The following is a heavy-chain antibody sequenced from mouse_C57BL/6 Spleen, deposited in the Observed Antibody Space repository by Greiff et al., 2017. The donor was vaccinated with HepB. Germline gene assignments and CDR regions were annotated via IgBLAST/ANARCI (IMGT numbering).Heavy chain of an antibody. CDR2: INPYNGGT. Sequence: EVQLQQSGPVLVKPGASVKMSCKASGYTFTDYYMNWVKQSHGKSLEWIGVINPYNGGTSYNQKFKGKATLTVDKSSSTAYMELNSLTSEDSAVYYCSHSRLAYAMDYWGQGTSVTVSS. CDR3: SHSRLAYAMDY. J-gene: IGHJ4*01. V-gene: IGHV1-19*01. CDR1: GYTFTDYY. D-gene: IGHD2-12*01.